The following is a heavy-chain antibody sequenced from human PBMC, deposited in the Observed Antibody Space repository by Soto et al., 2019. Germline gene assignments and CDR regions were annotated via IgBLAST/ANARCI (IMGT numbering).Heavy chain of an antibody. D-gene: IGHD3-10*01. J-gene: IGHJ6*02. CDR2: ISAYNGNT. CDR3: ARHPYTYYYGSGSYSKPPYYYYYYGMDV. Sequence: ASVKVSCKASGYTFTSYGISWVRQAPGRGLEWMGWISAYNGNTNYAQKLQGRVTMTTDTSTSTAYMELRSLRSDDTAVYYCARHPYTYYYGSGSYSKPPYYYYYYGMDVWGQGTTVTVSS. CDR1: GYTFTSYG. V-gene: IGHV1-18*01.